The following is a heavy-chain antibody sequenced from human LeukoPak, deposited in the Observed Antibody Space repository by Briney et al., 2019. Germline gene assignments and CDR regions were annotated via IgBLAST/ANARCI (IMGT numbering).Heavy chain of an antibody. V-gene: IGHV3-20*04. J-gene: IGHJ3*01. CDR2: INWNGGST. CDR1: GFTFDDYG. Sequence: GGSLTLSCPASGFTFDDYGMNWVRQPPGKGLEWVGNINWNGGSTSYADSLKGRLTISRDKAKSSLYLQMNSLRAEDTAMYFCARRMPGDAFDVWGQGTMVTVSS. D-gene: IGHD2-2*01. CDR3: ARRMPGDAFDV.